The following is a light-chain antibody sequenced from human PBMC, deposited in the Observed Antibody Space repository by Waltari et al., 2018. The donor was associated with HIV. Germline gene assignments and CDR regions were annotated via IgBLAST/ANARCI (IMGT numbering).Light chain of an antibody. J-gene: IGLJ3*02. Sequence: NFMLTHPNSVSGSPGKTVIISCTRSSGSIDTNYVQWSQTRPCSAPIILIYEDTERPSGVPERFSASIDSSSNSASLTISGLKTEDEADYYCQSSDSIIAVFGGGTKLTVL. CDR3: QSSDSIIAV. V-gene: IGLV6-57*03. CDR1: SGSIDTNY. CDR2: EDT.